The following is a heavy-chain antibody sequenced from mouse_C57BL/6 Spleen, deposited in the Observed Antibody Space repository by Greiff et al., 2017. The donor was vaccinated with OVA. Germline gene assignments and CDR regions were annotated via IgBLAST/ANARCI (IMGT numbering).Heavy chain of an antibody. V-gene: IGHV2-2*01. J-gene: IGHJ2*01. CDR2: IWSGGST. D-gene: IGHD2-4*01. Sequence: VQLQQSGPGLVQPSQSLSITCTVSGFSLTSYGVHWVRQSPGKGLEWLGVIWSGGSTDYNAAFISRLSISKDNSKSQVFFKMNSLQADDTAIYYCATLYYDQGGVYFDYWGQGTTLTVSS. CDR1: GFSLTSYG. CDR3: ATLYYDQGGVYFDY.